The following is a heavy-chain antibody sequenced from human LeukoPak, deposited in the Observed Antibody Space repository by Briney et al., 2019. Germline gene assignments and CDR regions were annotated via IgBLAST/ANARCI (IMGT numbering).Heavy chain of an antibody. Sequence: ASVKVSCKASGYTFTSYGMSWVRQAPGQGLEWMAWISAYNGNTNYAQKLQGRVTITTDTAKSTAYLQLRGLRSDDPAGYYCARVRRGYSYGYRDLDYWGQGTLVTVSS. CDR1: GYTFTSYG. J-gene: IGHJ4*02. CDR3: ARVRRGYSYGYRDLDY. V-gene: IGHV1-18*01. D-gene: IGHD5-18*01. CDR2: ISAYNGNT.